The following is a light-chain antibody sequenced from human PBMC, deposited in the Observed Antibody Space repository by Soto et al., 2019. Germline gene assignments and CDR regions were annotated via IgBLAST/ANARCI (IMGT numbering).Light chain of an antibody. J-gene: IGKJ4*02. V-gene: IGKV3-11*01. CDR2: DAS. CDR1: QSVTSY. CDR3: QQRSNWPLT. Sequence: EIVLTQSPATLSLSPGERATLSCRASQSVTSYFDWYQQKPGQAPRLLIYDASNRASGILARFSGGGSGTDFTLTISSLEPEDFAGYYCQQRSNWPLTFGGGTKVEIK.